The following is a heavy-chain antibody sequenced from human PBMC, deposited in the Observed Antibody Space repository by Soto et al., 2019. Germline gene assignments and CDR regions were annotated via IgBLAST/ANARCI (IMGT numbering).Heavy chain of an antibody. D-gene: IGHD3-10*01. CDR3: AKAAGSPPNYYYGMDV. CDR1: GFTVSSNY. V-gene: IGHV3-66*01. Sequence: PGGSLRLSCAASGFTVSSNYISWVRQAPGKGLEWVSIIYSGGSTYYADFVKGRFTISRDNSKNTLYLQINSLRADDTAVYYCAKAAGSPPNYYYGMDVWGQGTTVTVSS. J-gene: IGHJ6*02. CDR2: IYSGGST.